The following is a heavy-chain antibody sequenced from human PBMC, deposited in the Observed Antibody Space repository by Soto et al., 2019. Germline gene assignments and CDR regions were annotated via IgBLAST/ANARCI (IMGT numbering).Heavy chain of an antibody. CDR2: INPNSGGT. CDR1: GYTFTGYY. J-gene: IGHJ6*02. D-gene: IGHD4-17*01. CDR3: ARGGTTVTDYYYYYGMDV. Sequence: ASVKVSCKASGYTFTGYYMHWVRQAPGQGLEWMGWINPNSGGTNYAQKFQGWVTMTRDTSISTAYMELSRLRSDDTAVYYCARGGTTVTDYYYYYGMDVWGQGTTVTVS. V-gene: IGHV1-2*04.